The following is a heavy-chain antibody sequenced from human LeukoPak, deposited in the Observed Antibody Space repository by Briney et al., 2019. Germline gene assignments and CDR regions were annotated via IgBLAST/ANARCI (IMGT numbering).Heavy chain of an antibody. CDR3: ARGKLGYDFWSGYYDY. CDR1: GGSISSGGYY. J-gene: IGHJ4*02. Sequence: SQTLSLTCTVSGGSISSGGYYWSWIRQPPGKGLEWIGYIYHSGSTYYNPSLKSRVTISVDRSKNQFSLKLGSVTAADTAVYYCARGKLGYDFWSGYYDYWGQGTLVTVSS. V-gene: IGHV4-30-2*01. CDR2: IYHSGST. D-gene: IGHD3-3*01.